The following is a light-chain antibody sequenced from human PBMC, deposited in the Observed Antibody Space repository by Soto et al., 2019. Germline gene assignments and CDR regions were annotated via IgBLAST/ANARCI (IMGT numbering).Light chain of an antibody. Sequence: QSALPQPASVSGSPGQSITISCTGTSSDVGGYNLVSWYQQHPRKAPKLMIYEGSKRPLGVSERFSGSKSGNTASLTICGVQADDGADYYGAAYADRGTSVVFGGGTKLTVL. V-gene: IGLV2-23*01. J-gene: IGLJ2*01. CDR2: EGS. CDR3: AAYADRGTSVV. CDR1: SSDVGGYNL.